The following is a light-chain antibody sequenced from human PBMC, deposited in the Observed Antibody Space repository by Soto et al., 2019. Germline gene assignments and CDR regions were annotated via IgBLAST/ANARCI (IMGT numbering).Light chain of an antibody. J-gene: IGKJ2*01. CDR1: QSLVHNNGNTY. CDR2: EIS. Sequence: IVMTQTPLASPVTLGQPASISCRSSQSLVHNNGNTYLSWLHQRPGQPPRLLIYEISNRFSGVPDRFSGSGAGADFTRRISRVAAEDVGVYYCMQATQFPYTFGQGTKLEIK. CDR3: MQATQFPYT. V-gene: IGKV2-24*01.